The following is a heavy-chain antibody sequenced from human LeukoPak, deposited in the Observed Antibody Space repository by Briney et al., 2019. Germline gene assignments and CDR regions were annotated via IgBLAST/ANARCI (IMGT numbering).Heavy chain of an antibody. CDR1: GYTFTGYY. CDR3: ARYYDSSGYSCWAFHI. Sequence: SVKVSCKASGYTFTGYYMHWLRQAPRQGLEWMGGIIPIFGTANYAQKFQGRVTITTDESTSTAYMELSSLRSEDTAVYYCARYYDSSGYSCWAFHIWGQGTMVTVSS. CDR2: IIPIFGTA. J-gene: IGHJ3*02. D-gene: IGHD3-22*01. V-gene: IGHV1-69*05.